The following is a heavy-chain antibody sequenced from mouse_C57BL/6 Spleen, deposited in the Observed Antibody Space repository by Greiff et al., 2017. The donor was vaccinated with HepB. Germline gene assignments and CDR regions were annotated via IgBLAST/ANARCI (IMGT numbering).Heavy chain of an antibody. J-gene: IGHJ3*01. CDR1: GYAFSSSW. CDR2: IYPGDGDT. D-gene: IGHD1-1*01. Sequence: QVQLKQSGPELAKPGASVKISCKASGYAFSSSWMNWVKQRPGKGLEWIRRIYPGDGDTNYNGKFKGKATLTADKSSSTAYMQLSSLTSEDSAVYFCAREYGSSPWFAYWGQGTLVTVSA. V-gene: IGHV1-82*01. CDR3: AREYGSSPWFAY.